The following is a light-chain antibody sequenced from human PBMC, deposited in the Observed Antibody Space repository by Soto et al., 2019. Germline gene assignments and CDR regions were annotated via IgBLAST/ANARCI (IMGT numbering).Light chain of an antibody. Sequence: DIQMTQSPSPLSASVGDRVTITCRASQGISNYLAWYQQQPGKVPKLLIYVASTLQSGVPSRFSGSGSGTDFTLTISSLQPEDVATYYCQKYNSAPWTFGQGIKVEIK. CDR3: QKYNSAPWT. CDR2: VAS. CDR1: QGISNY. V-gene: IGKV1-27*01. J-gene: IGKJ1*01.